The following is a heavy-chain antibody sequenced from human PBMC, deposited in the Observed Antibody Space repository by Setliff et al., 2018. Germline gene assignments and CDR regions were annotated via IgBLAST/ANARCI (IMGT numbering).Heavy chain of an antibody. J-gene: IGHJ3*01. Sequence: LRLSCAASGFTFRHYVMHWVRQAPGKGLEWVSYISTGSTTMYYGDSVKGRFTISRDNGKNSLFLQMTSLRVEDTAVYYCVRARAVIISAAFDLWGLGTAVTVS. CDR1: GFTFRHYV. D-gene: IGHD6-6*01. CDR2: ISTGSTTM. V-gene: IGHV3-48*01. CDR3: VRARAVIISAAFDL.